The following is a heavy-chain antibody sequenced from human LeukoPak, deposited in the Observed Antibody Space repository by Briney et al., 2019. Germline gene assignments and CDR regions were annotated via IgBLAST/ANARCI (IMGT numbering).Heavy chain of an antibody. V-gene: IGHV1-8*01. D-gene: IGHD4-23*01. CDR1: GYTFTSYD. Sequence: GASVKVSCKASGYTFTSYDINWVRQATGQGLEWMGWMNPNSGNTGYAQKFQGRVTMTEDTSTDTAYMELSSLRSEDTAVYYCATLGGNSAPDYWGQGTLVTVSS. J-gene: IGHJ4*02. CDR2: MNPNSGNT. CDR3: ATLGGNSAPDY.